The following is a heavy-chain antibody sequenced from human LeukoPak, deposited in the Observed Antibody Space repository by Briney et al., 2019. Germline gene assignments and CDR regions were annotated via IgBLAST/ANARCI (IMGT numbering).Heavy chain of an antibody. V-gene: IGHV4-4*02. J-gene: IGHJ4*02. CDR2: IYHSGST. D-gene: IGHD3-22*01. Sequence: SGTLSLTCAVSGGSISSGNWWSWVRQPPGKGLEWIGEIYHSGSTNYNPSLKSRVTISVDKSKNQFSLKLSSVTAADTAVYYCARGTTYYYDRTYYFDYWGQGTLVTVSS. CDR1: GGSISSGNW. CDR3: ARGTTYYYDRTYYFDY.